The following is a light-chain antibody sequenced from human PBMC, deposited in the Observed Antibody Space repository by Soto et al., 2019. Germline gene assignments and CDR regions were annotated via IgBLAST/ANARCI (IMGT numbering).Light chain of an antibody. Sequence: QSLLTQPSPLSGSPGQSIALSCPGTSSDFDGFTKVSWYQHHPDKAPKLMMYDVTNRPSGVSDRFSGSKSGNTASLTISGLQAEDEADYYCSSFTSSFTYVFGSGTKVTVL. J-gene: IGLJ1*01. V-gene: IGLV2-14*03. CDR1: SSDFDGFTK. CDR3: SSFTSSFTYV. CDR2: DVT.